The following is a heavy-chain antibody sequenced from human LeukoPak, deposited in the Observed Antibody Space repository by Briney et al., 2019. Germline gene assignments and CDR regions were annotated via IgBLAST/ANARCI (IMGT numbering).Heavy chain of an antibody. J-gene: IGHJ4*02. V-gene: IGHV4-34*01. CDR3: ARVRKLRFLEWLSPLDY. CDR1: GGSFSGYY. CDR2: INHSGST. Sequence: PSETLSLTCAVYGGSFSGYYWSWIRQPPGKGLEWIGEINHSGSTNYNPSLKSRVTISVDTSKNQFSLKLSSVTAADTAVYYCARVRKLRFLEWLSPLDYWGQGTLVTVSS. D-gene: IGHD3-3*01.